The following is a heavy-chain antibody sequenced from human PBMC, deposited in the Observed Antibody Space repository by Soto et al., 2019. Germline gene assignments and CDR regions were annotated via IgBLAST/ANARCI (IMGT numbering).Heavy chain of an antibody. Sequence: GGSLRLSCSASGFTFSSYAMHWVRQAPGKGLEYVSAISSNGGSTYYADSVKGRFTISRDNSKNTLYLQMSSLRAEDTAVYYCVKVYYYDSSGYYVAGDAFDIWGQGTMVTVSS. D-gene: IGHD3-22*01. V-gene: IGHV3-64D*06. CDR1: GFTFSSYA. J-gene: IGHJ3*02. CDR2: ISSNGGST. CDR3: VKVYYYDSSGYYVAGDAFDI.